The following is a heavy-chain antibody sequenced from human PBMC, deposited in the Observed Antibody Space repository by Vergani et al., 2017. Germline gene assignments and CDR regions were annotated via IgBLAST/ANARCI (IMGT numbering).Heavy chain of an antibody. CDR3: VFGVVIHFDY. CDR2: ISGSGGST. Sequence: EVQLLESGGGLVQPGGPLRLSCAASGFTFSSYAMSWVRQAPGKGLEWVSAISGSGGSTYYADSVKGRFTISRDNAKNTLYLQMNSLRAEDTAVYYCVFGVVIHFDYWGQGTLVTVSS. D-gene: IGHD3-3*01. CDR1: GFTFSSYA. J-gene: IGHJ4*02. V-gene: IGHV3-23*01.